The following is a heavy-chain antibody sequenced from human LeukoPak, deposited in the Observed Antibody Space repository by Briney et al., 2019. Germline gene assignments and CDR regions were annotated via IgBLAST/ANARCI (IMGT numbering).Heavy chain of an antibody. CDR3: ARGSGTYCSSTSCYANYFDY. CDR2: IIPIFGTA. V-gene: IGHV1-69*13. CDR1: GYTFTSYD. D-gene: IGHD2-2*01. Sequence: GASVKVSCKASGYTFTSYDINWVRQATGQGLEWMGGIIPIFGTANYAQKFQGRVTITADESTSTAYMELSSLRSEDTAVYYCARGSGTYCSSTSCYANYFDYWGQGTLVTVSS. J-gene: IGHJ4*02.